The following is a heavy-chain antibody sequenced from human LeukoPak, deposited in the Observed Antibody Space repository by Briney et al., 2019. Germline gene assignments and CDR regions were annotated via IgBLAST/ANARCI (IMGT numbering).Heavy chain of an antibody. V-gene: IGHV3-23*01. CDR1: GFTFSSYA. J-gene: IGHJ4*02. Sequence: GGSLRLSCTASGFTFSSYAMNWVRQAPGKGLEWVSGIGAGGTFTYYADSVKGRFTISRDNSKNTLYLQMSSLRAEDTAVYYCVLSTTMVTYFDYWGQGTLVTVPS. CDR2: IGAGGTFT. D-gene: IGHD5-18*01. CDR3: VLSTTMVTYFDY.